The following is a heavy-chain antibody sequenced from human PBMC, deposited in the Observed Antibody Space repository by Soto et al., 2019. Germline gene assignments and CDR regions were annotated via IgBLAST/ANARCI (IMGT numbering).Heavy chain of an antibody. D-gene: IGHD3-22*01. CDR1: GFTFSSYN. CDR3: ARGSGYYDSSGSDY. V-gene: IGHV3-48*01. J-gene: IGHJ4*02. Sequence: PGGSLRLSCAASGFTFSSYNINWVRQAPGKGLEWVSYISSSSSTIYYADSVKGRFTISRDNAKNSLYLQMNSLRAEDTAVYYCARGSGYYDSSGSDYWGQGTLVTVSS. CDR2: ISSSSSTI.